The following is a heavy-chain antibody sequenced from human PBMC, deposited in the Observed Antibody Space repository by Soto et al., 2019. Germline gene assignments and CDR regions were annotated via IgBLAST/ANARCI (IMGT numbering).Heavy chain of an antibody. D-gene: IGHD3-3*01. CDR2: IIPIFGTA. CDR1: GGTFSSYA. Sequence: QVQLVQSGAEVKKPGSSVKVSCKASGGTFSSYAISWVRQAPGQGLEWMGGIIPIFGTANYAQKFQGRVTITADESTSTAYMELSSLRSEDTAVHYCARQDRFLEWLRPYYDYGMDVWGQGTTVTVSS. CDR3: ARQDRFLEWLRPYYDYGMDV. J-gene: IGHJ6*02. V-gene: IGHV1-69*01.